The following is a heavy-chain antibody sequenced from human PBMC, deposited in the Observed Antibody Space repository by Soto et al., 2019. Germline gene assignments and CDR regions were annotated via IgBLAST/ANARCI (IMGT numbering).Heavy chain of an antibody. Sequence: TLSLTCTVSGDSMSSGGDYWSCVRQHPGKGLEWIGYIYYSGRAFYNPSLQSRVTISVDTSKKNFSLKVTSVTAADTAVYYCARLAVDGNFDYWGQGALVTVSS. CDR3: ARLAVDGNFDY. D-gene: IGHD5-12*01. V-gene: IGHV4-31*03. CDR2: IYYSGRA. J-gene: IGHJ4*02. CDR1: GDSMSSGGDY.